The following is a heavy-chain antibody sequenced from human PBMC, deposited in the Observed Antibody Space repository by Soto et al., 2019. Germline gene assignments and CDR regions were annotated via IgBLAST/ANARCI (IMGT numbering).Heavy chain of an antibody. CDR3: ARDNNYGDYV. CDR1: GGSFSGYY. CDR2: INHSGST. D-gene: IGHD4-17*01. Sequence: QVQLQQWGAGLLKPSETLSLTCAVYGGSFSGYYWSWIRQPPGKGLEWIGEINHSGSTNYNPSLKGRVTISVDTSKNQFSLKLSSVTAADTAVYYCARDNNYGDYVRGQGTLVTVSS. V-gene: IGHV4-34*01. J-gene: IGHJ4*02.